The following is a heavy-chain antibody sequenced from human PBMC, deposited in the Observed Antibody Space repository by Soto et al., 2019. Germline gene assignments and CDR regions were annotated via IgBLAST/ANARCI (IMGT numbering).Heavy chain of an antibody. Sequence: LRLSCAASGFTFSSYGMHWVRQAPGKGLEWVSVIWYDGSNKYYADSVKGRFTISRDNSKNTLYLQMNSLRAEDTAVYYCARDRGSSWHDAFDIWGQGTMVTVSS. V-gene: IGHV3-33*01. J-gene: IGHJ3*02. CDR3: ARDRGSSWHDAFDI. CDR1: GFTFSSYG. D-gene: IGHD6-13*01. CDR2: IWYDGSNK.